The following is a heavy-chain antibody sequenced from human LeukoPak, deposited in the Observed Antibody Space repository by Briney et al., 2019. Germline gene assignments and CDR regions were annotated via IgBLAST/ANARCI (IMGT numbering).Heavy chain of an antibody. J-gene: IGHJ4*01. D-gene: IGHD5-24*01. CDR2: IIPIFGTA. Sequence: SVKVSCKASGGTFSSYAISWVRQAPGQGLEWMGGIIPIFGTANYAQKFQGRVTITADESTSTAYMELSSLRSEDTAVYYCAREGWLQSPFDYWGHGTLVTVSS. CDR1: GGTFSSYA. V-gene: IGHV1-69*13. CDR3: AREGWLQSPFDY.